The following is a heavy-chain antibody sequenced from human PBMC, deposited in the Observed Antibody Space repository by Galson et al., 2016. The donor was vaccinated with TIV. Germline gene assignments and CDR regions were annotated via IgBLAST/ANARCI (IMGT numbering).Heavy chain of an antibody. J-gene: IGHJ4*02. D-gene: IGHD3-22*01. CDR1: GYTFTRHY. CDR2: INPITGIT. Sequence: SVKVSCKASGYTFTRHYMHWVRQAPGQGLEWMGIINPITGITTYAQNFQGRVTMTRDTSTSPVQMELRSLRSEDTAVYYCARWFDSSGYYYFDYWGQGSLITVSS. CDR3: ARWFDSSGYYYFDY. V-gene: IGHV1-46*01.